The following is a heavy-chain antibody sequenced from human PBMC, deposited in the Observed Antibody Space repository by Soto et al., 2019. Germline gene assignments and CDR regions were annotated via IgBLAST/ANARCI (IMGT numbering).Heavy chain of an antibody. V-gene: IGHV1-69*13. Sequence: SVKVSCKASGGTFSSYAISWVRQAPGQGLEWMGGIIPIFGTANYAQKFQGRVTITADESTSTAYMELSSLRSEDTAVYYCAGTIFGVVSYYYYGMDVWGQGTTVTVSS. CDR3: AGTIFGVVSYYYYGMDV. J-gene: IGHJ6*02. CDR1: GGTFSSYA. D-gene: IGHD3-3*01. CDR2: IIPIFGTA.